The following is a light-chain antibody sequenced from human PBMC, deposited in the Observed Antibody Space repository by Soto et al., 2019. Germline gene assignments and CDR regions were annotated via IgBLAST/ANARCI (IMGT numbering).Light chain of an antibody. Sequence: EIVMTHSPATLSLSPGERATLSCRAGQSVRSNLAWYQQKPGQAPRLLIYGASTRATGIPARFSGSGSGTEFTLTISSLQSEDFAVYYCQQYNNWPPYTFGQGTKLEIK. J-gene: IGKJ2*01. CDR2: GAS. CDR3: QQYNNWPPYT. CDR1: QSVRSN. V-gene: IGKV3-15*01.